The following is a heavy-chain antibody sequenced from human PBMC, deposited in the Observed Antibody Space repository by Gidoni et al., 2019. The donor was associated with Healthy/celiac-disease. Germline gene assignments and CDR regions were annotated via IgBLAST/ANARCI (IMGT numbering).Heavy chain of an antibody. CDR1: GGSISSSSYY. J-gene: IGHJ4*02. V-gene: IGHV4-39*01. CDR2: IYYSGST. Sequence: QLQLQESGPGLVKPSETLSLTCTVSGGSISSSSYYWGWIRQPPGKGLEWIGSIYYSGSTSYNPSLKSRGTISVATSKNQFSLKLSSVTAADTAVYYCARHKSSSSWSDYWGQGTLVTVSS. D-gene: IGHD6-13*01. CDR3: ARHKSSSSWSDY.